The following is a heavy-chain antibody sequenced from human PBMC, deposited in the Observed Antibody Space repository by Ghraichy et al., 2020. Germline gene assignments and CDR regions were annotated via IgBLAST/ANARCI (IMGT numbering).Heavy chain of an antibody. CDR3: ATYGSGAPDY. CDR1: GITLSNAW. Sequence: GGSLRLSCAASGITLSNAWMTWVRQAPGKGLEWVGRIRAKIDGGTTDYAAPVKGRFTISRDDSKNTLYLQMYSLKSEDTAVYYCATYGSGAPDYWGQGTRVTVSS. D-gene: IGHD3-10*01. V-gene: IGHV3-15*01. CDR2: IRAKIDGGTT. J-gene: IGHJ4*02.